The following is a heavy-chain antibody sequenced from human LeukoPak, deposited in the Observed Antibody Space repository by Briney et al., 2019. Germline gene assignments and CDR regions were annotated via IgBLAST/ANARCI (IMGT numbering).Heavy chain of an antibody. J-gene: IGHJ3*02. Sequence: GGSLRLSCAASGFTFSSYSMNWVRQAPGKGLEWVSSISSSSSYIYYADSVKGRFTISRDNAKNSLYLQMNSLRAEDTAVYYCARDGSRSSGWYHDAFDIWGQGTMVTVSS. V-gene: IGHV3-21*01. CDR1: GFTFSSYS. CDR3: ARDGSRSSGWYHDAFDI. CDR2: ISSSSSYI. D-gene: IGHD6-19*01.